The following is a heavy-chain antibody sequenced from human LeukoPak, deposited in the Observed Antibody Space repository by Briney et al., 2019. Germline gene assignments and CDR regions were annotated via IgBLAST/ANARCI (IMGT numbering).Heavy chain of an antibody. J-gene: IGHJ4*02. CDR2: FSTSDSRT. CDR3: ATSTVTNGFDY. V-gene: IGHV3-23*01. CDR1: GFTFSNIA. Sequence: GGSLRLSCAASGFTFSNIAFYWVRQAPGKGREWVSSFSTSDSRTNYADSVKGRFTISSDISKNTLFLQMNGLRADDTAVYYCATSTVTNGFDYWGQGALVTVSS. D-gene: IGHD4-17*01.